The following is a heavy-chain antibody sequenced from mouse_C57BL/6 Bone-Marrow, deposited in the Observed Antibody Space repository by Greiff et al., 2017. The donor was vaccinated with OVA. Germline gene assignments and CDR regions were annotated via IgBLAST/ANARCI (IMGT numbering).Heavy chain of an antibody. CDR1: GFNIKDDY. CDR3: TFYLYAGFDY. CDR2: IDPENGDT. D-gene: IGHD2-12*01. V-gene: IGHV14-4*01. Sequence: EVQLQQSGAELVRPGASVKLSCTASGFNIKDDYMHWVKQRPEQGLEWIGWIDPENGDTEYASKFQGKATITADTSSNTAYLQLSSLTSEDTAVYYCTFYLYAGFDYWGQGTTLTVSS. J-gene: IGHJ2*01.